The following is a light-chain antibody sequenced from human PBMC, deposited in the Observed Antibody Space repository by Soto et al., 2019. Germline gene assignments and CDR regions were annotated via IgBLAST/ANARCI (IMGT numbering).Light chain of an antibody. CDR2: AVS. Sequence: QSALTQPRSVSGSPGQSITISCSGTSSDIGSYNHVAWYQQFPGKSPKLMIYAVSDRPSGVSDRFSGSKSGITASLTISGLQTEDEADYYCISYTDRQSYLFGTGTKVTVL. CDR3: ISYTDRQSYL. CDR1: SSDIGSYNH. J-gene: IGLJ1*01. V-gene: IGLV2-14*03.